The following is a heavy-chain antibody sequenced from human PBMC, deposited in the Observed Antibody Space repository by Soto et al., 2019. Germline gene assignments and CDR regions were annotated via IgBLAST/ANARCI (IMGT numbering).Heavy chain of an antibody. Sequence: GGSLRLSCAASGFTVSSYSMNWVRQAPGKGLEWVSYISSSSSTIYYADSVKGRFTISRDNAKNSLYLQMNSLRAEDTAVYYCATYSPIDYWGQGTLVTVSS. J-gene: IGHJ4*02. CDR1: GFTVSSYS. V-gene: IGHV3-48*01. D-gene: IGHD2-21*01. CDR2: ISSSSSTI. CDR3: ATYSPIDY.